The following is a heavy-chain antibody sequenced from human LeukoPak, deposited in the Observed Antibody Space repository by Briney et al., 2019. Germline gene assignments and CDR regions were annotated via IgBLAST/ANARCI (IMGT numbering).Heavy chain of an antibody. CDR2: IDGRSGIT. V-gene: IGHV3-11*06. J-gene: IGHJ3*02. D-gene: IGHD3-16*01. Sequence: GGSLRLSCTGSGVTFEDYYLSWIRQAPGKGPEWISYIDGRSGITYHADSVQGRFTISRDDARESVFLQMDGLRVDDTAVYYCARTYDSGRGPPGDAFDNWGPGTWVIVSA. CDR1: GVTFEDYY. CDR3: ARTYDSGRGPPGDAFDN.